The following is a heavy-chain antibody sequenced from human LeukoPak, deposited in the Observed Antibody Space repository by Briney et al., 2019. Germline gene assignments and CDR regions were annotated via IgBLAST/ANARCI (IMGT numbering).Heavy chain of an antibody. V-gene: IGHV3-21*01. CDR3: ARGEGYCSSTSCYNGYSQQ. J-gene: IGHJ1*01. CDR2: ISSSGIYI. D-gene: IGHD2-2*02. Sequence: PGGSLRLSCAASGFTFSSYRMNWVRQAPGEGLEWVSSISSSGIYIYYVDSVKGRFTISRDNAKNSLYPQMDSLRAEDTAVYYCARGEGYCSSTSCYNGYSQQWGQGTLVTVSS. CDR1: GFTFSSYR.